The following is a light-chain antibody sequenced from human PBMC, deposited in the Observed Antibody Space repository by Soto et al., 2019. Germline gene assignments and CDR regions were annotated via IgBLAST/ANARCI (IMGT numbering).Light chain of an antibody. V-gene: IGLV1-40*01. CDR3: QSFDSNLSGSL. J-gene: IGLJ3*02. Sequence: QSALTQPPSVSGAPGQRVTISCTGSSSNIGAGYGVHWYQQLPGTSPKLLIYGNTNRPSGVPDRFSGSKSGTSASLAISGLQAEDEADYYCQSFDSNLSGSLFGGGTKLTVL. CDR1: SSNIGAGYG. CDR2: GNT.